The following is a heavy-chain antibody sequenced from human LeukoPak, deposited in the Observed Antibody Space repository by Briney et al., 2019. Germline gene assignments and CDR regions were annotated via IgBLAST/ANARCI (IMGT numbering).Heavy chain of an antibody. CDR3: ARTGSRYCSGGSCYQLDY. D-gene: IGHD2-15*01. J-gene: IGHJ4*02. V-gene: IGHV1-69*13. CDR1: GGTFSSYA. CDR2: IIPIFGTA. Sequence: SVKVSCKASGGTFSSYAISWVRQAPGQGLEWMGGIIPIFGTANYAQKFQGRVTITADESTSTAYMELSSLRSEDTAVYYCARTGSRYCSGGSCYQLDYWGQGTLVTVSS.